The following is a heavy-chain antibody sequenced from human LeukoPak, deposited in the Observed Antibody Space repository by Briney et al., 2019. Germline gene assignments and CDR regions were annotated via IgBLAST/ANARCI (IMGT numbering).Heavy chain of an antibody. D-gene: IGHD5-24*01. CDR1: GGSISSSSYY. CDR3: ARGRRDGYTLYYMDV. CDR2: IYYSGST. V-gene: IGHV4-39*01. Sequence: SETLSLTCTVSGGSISSSSYYWGWIRQPPGKGLEWIGSIYYSGSTHYTPSLKSRVTISIDTSKNQFSLKLNSVTAADTAVYYCARGRRDGYTLYYMDVWGKGTTVTISS. J-gene: IGHJ6*03.